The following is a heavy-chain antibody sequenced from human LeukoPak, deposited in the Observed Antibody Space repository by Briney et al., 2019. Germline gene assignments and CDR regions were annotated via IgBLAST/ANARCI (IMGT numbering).Heavy chain of an antibody. CDR3: TRDWGTTGTTWAWDY. Sequence: GGSLRLSCTASGFTFGNYGMSWVRQAPRKGLEWVGFIRSKAYGGTTEYAASVKGRFTISRDDSKSIAYLQMNSLKTEDTAVYYCTRDWGTTGTTWAWDYWGQGTLVTVSS. J-gene: IGHJ4*02. CDR1: GFTFGNYG. D-gene: IGHD1-7*01. CDR2: IRSKAYGGTT. V-gene: IGHV3-49*04.